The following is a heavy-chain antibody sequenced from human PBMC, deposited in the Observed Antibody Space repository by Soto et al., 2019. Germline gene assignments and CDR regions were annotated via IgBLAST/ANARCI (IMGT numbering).Heavy chain of an antibody. D-gene: IGHD3-22*01. J-gene: IGHJ6*02. V-gene: IGHV3-21*01. CDR3: ARVVDYYDPYCYYGMDV. Sequence: EVQLVESGGGLVKPGGSLRLSCAASGFTFSSYSMNWVRQAPGKGLEWVSSISGSTSYIYYADSVKGRFTISRDNAKNSLYLQMNSLRAEETAVYYCARVVDYYDPYCYYGMDVWGQGTTVTVSS. CDR2: ISGSTSYI. CDR1: GFTFSSYS.